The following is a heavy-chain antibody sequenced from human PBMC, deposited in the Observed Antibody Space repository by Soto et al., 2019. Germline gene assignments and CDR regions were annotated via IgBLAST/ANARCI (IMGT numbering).Heavy chain of an antibody. CDR3: ARIPYDNSGTNFDY. Sequence: GGSLRLSCAVSGITVSSYDMSWVRKAAGKGLEWVSVIYAGTITYYADSVKGRFTIYRDNSKNTLNLEMNSLRVEDTAVYYCARIPYDNSGTNFDYWGQGTLVTVSS. V-gene: IGHV3-53*01. CDR1: GITVSSYD. CDR2: IYAGTIT. J-gene: IGHJ4*02. D-gene: IGHD3-22*01.